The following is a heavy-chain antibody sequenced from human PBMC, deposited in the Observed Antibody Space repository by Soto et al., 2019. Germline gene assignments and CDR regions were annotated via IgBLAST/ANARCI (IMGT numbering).Heavy chain of an antibody. V-gene: IGHV4-34*01. D-gene: IGHD3-10*01. Sequence: PSETLSLTCAVYGGSFSGYYWSWIRQPPGKGLEWIGEINHSGSTNYNPSLKSRVTISVDTSKNQFSLKLSSVTAADTAVYYCARLKYYGPGSYYPHATHPFANGAQETLVTVSS. CDR3: ARLKYYGPGSYYPHATHPFAN. CDR1: GGSFSGYY. CDR2: INHSGST. J-gene: IGHJ4*02.